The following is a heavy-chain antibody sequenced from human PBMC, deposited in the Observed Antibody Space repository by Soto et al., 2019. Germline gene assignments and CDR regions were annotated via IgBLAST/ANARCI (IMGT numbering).Heavy chain of an antibody. CDR2: IYYSGST. Sequence: SETLSLTCTVSGGSISSGGYYWSWIRQHPGKGLEWIGYIYYSGSTYYNPSLKSRVTISVDTSKNQLSLNLSFVTAADTAVYYCATMGTPATGLYYFDYWGQGTLVTVSS. V-gene: IGHV4-31*03. J-gene: IGHJ4*02. CDR3: ATMGTPATGLYYFDY. D-gene: IGHD2-15*01. CDR1: GGSISSGGYY.